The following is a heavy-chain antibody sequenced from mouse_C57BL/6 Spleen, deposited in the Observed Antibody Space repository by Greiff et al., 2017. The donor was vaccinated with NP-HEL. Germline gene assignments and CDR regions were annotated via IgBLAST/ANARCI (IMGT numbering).Heavy chain of an antibody. CDR2: ISGGGGNT. D-gene: IGHD1-1*01. Sequence: EVKLVESGGGLVKPGGSLKLSCAASGFTFSSYTMSWVRQTPEKRLEWVATISGGGGNTYYPDSVKGRFTISRDNAKNTLYLQMSSLRSEDTALYYYARTPCYYGSSPWYFDVWGTGTTVTVSS. CDR1: GFTFSSYT. CDR3: ARTPCYYGSSPWYFDV. J-gene: IGHJ1*03. V-gene: IGHV5-9*01.